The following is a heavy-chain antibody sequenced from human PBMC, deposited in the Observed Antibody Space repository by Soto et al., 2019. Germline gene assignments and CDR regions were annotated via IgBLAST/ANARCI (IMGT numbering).Heavy chain of an antibody. J-gene: IGHJ6*02. CDR2: IYYSGST. D-gene: IGHD2-8*01. CDR3: ARVRHKLGTNGIMRGYYGMDV. V-gene: IGHV4-30-4*08. CDR1: AGSLSTEHYY. Sequence: SQTLSLTCTVSAGSLSTEHYYLSWIRHPPGKGLEWIGYIYYSGSTYYNPSLKSRVTISVDTSKNQFSLKLSSVTAADTAVYYCARVRHKLGTNGIMRGYYGMDVWGQRTTVTVSS.